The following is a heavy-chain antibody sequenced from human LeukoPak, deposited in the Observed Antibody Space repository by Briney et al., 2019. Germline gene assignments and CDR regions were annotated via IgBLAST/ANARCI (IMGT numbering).Heavy chain of an antibody. CDR3: ARDSHYYGSGRVYYYGMDV. D-gene: IGHD3-10*01. Sequence: SETLSLTCTVSGGSISSSSYYWGWIRQPPGKGLEWIGSIYYSGSTYYNPSLKSRVTISVDTSKNQFSLKLSSVTAADTAVYYCARDSHYYGSGRVYYYGMDVWGQGTTVTVSS. CDR1: GGSISSSSYY. J-gene: IGHJ6*02. CDR2: IYYSGST. V-gene: IGHV4-39*07.